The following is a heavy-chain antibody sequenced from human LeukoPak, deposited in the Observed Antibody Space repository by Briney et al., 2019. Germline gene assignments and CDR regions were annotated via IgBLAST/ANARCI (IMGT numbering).Heavy chain of an antibody. CDR2: ISYDGSNK. D-gene: IGHD4-17*01. CDR3: AILGDYDFDY. CDR1: GFTFSSYA. Sequence: GSLRLSCAASGFTFSSYAMHWVRQAPGKGLEWVPVISYDGSNKYYADSVKGRFTISRDNSKNTLYLQMNSLRAEDTAVYYCAILGDYDFDYWGQGTLVTVSS. V-gene: IGHV3-30-3*01. J-gene: IGHJ4*02.